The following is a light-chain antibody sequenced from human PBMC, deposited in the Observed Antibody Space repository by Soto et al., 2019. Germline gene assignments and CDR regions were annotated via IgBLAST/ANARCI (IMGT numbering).Light chain of an antibody. CDR1: RSVSSDY. CDR3: QHYVTSLRT. Sequence: EIVLTQSPGTLSLSPGERVTLSCRASRSVSSDYLAWYQQKPGQAPSLLIYGASTRATGIPDRFSGSGSGTDFTLTINRLEPEDSAVYYCQHYVTSLRTFGQGTKVEVK. V-gene: IGKV3-20*01. CDR2: GAS. J-gene: IGKJ1*01.